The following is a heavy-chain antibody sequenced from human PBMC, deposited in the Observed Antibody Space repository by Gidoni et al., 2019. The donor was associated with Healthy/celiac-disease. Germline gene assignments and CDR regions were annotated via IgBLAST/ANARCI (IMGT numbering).Heavy chain of an antibody. V-gene: IGHV3-48*01. J-gene: IGHJ6*03. CDR3: ARNDIVVVPAAYYMDV. CDR1: GFTFRSYS. D-gene: IGHD2-2*01. Sequence: EVQLVESGGGLVQPGGSLRLSCAASGFTFRSYSMNWVRQAPGKGLEWVSYISSSSSTIYYADSVKGRFTISRDNAKNSLYLQMNSLRAEDTAVYYCARNDIVVVPAAYYMDVWGKGTTVTVSS. CDR2: ISSSSSTI.